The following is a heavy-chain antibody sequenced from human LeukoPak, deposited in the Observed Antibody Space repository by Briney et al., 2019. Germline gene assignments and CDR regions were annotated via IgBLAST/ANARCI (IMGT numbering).Heavy chain of an antibody. J-gene: IGHJ4*02. Sequence: GGSLRLSCAVSGFTVSGDYMSWVRQAPGKGLEWVSSISSSSSYIYYADSVKGRFTISRDNSKNTLYLQMNSLRAEDTAVYYCATGSEYYYDSSGYYYVELPTKHFDYWGQGTLVTVSS. CDR2: ISSSSSYI. CDR1: GFTVSGDY. D-gene: IGHD3-22*01. V-gene: IGHV3-21*01. CDR3: ATGSEYYYDSSGYYYVELPTKHFDY.